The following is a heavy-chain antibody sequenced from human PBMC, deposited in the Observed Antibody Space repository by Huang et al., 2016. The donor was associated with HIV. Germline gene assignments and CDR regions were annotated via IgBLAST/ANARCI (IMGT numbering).Heavy chain of an antibody. CDR2: GNPKNGAT. CDR3: TRDGVAPDEEFDY. D-gene: IGHD5-12*01. Sequence: QVQLVQSGAEVKKPGASVKVSCKRSGYAFADYVIHWVRQAPGHVRGWMAWGNPKNGATNYDQKFLGRLTVTGDTSMRTAYMELSGLTSDDTAKYYCTRDGVAPDEEFDYWGQGTVIIVSS. CDR1: GYAFADYV. V-gene: IGHV1-2*02. J-gene: IGHJ4*02.